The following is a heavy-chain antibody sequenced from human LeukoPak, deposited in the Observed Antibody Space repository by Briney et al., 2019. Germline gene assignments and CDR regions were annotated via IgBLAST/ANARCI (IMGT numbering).Heavy chain of an antibody. CDR2: INPNSGGT. CDR1: GYTFTGYY. V-gene: IGHV1-2*02. D-gene: IGHD1-26*01. J-gene: IGHJ4*02. Sequence: ASVKVSCKASGYTFTGYYMHWGRQAPGQGLEWMGWINPNSGGTNYAQKFQGRVTMTRDTAISTAYMELSRLRSDDTAVYYCARDKVHSGSYYSEGSWGQGTLVTVSS. CDR3: ARDKVHSGSYYSEGS.